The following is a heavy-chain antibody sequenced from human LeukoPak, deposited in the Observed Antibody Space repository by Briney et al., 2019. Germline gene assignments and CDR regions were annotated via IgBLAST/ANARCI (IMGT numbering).Heavy chain of an antibody. CDR1: GYTFTSYA. D-gene: IGHD6-13*01. V-gene: IGHV1-3*01. CDR3: ARTLRLGAAAHRWFDP. J-gene: IGHJ5*02. CDR2: INAGNGNT. Sequence: ASVKVSCKASGYTFTSYAMHWVRQAPGQRLEWMGWINAGNGNTKYSQKFQGRVTITRDTSASTAYMELSSLRSEDTAVYYCARTLRLGAAAHRWFDPWGQGTLVTVSS.